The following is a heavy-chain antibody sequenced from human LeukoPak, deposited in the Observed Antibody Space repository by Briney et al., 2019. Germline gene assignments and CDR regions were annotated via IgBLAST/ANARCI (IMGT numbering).Heavy chain of an antibody. CDR1: DFTFSTYG. CDR2: ISSSSSYI. CDR3: ARGRRDGYNLIDAFDI. Sequence: GGSLRLSCAASDFTFSTYGMSWVRQAPGKGLEWVSSISSSSSYIYYSDSVKGRFTISRDNAKNSLFLEMNSLRAEDTAVYYCARGRRDGYNLIDAFDIWGLGSMVTVSS. V-gene: IGHV3-21*01. D-gene: IGHD5-24*01. J-gene: IGHJ3*02.